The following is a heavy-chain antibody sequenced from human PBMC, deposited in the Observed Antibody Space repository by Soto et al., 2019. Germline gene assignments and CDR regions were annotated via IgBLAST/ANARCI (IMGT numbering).Heavy chain of an antibody. J-gene: IGHJ3*02. D-gene: IGHD3-22*01. V-gene: IGHV3-30-3*01. CDR2: ISYDGSNK. CDR1: GFTFSSYA. Sequence: QVQLVESGGGVVQPGRSLRHSCAASGFTFSSYAMHWVRQAPGKGLEWVAVISYDGSNKYYADSVKGRFTISRDNSKNTLYLQMNSLRAEDTAVYYCARGRYYDSSVMAGAFDIWGQGTMVTVSS. CDR3: ARGRYYDSSVMAGAFDI.